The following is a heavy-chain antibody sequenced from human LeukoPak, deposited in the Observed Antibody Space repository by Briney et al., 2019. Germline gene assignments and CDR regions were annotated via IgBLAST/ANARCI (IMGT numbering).Heavy chain of an antibody. CDR1: GFTFSSYA. CDR2: ISSSSSYI. V-gene: IGHV3-21*01. Sequence: GGSLRLSCAASGFTFSSYAMSWVRQAPGKGLGWVSSISSSSSYIYYADSVKGRFTISRDNAKNSLYLQMNSLRAEDTAVYYCARDGTIFGVVTLGFDYWGQGTLVTVSS. J-gene: IGHJ4*02. CDR3: ARDGTIFGVVTLGFDY. D-gene: IGHD3-3*01.